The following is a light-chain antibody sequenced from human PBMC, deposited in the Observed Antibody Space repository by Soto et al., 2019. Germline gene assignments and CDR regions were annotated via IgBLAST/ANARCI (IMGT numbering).Light chain of an antibody. J-gene: IGLJ1*01. CDR2: ANT. V-gene: IGLV1-40*01. CDR1: SSDIGAGFD. CDR3: QSYDSSLSGSRV. Sequence: QSVLTQPPSVSRAPGQTVTISCTGRSSDIGAGFDVHWYQQLPGSAPKLLIYANTNRPSGVPDRFSGSKSGTSASLVLTGLQAEDEGDYYCQSYDSSLSGSRVFGTGTKVTVL.